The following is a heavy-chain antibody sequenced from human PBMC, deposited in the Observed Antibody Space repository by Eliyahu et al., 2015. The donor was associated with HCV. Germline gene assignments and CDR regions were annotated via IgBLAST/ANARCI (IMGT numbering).Heavy chain of an antibody. CDR2: FDPEXGET. V-gene: IGHV1-24*01. CDR1: GYTLTELS. Sequence: SVKVSCKVSGYTLTELSMHWVRQAPGKGLEWMGGFDPEXGETIYAQKFQGRVTMNEDTYTDTAYMEXXSLRSXDTAVYFXAKEVGRGALDIWGQGNTVTVSS. J-gene: IGHJ6*02. CDR3: AKEVGRGALDI. D-gene: IGHD1-26*01.